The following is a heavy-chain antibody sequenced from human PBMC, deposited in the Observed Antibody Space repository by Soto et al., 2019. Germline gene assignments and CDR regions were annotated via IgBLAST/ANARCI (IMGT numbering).Heavy chain of an antibody. CDR3: ARAPGYCSGGSCYSGQYYYYGMDV. Sequence: QVQLQESGPGLVKPSQTLSLTCTVSGGSISSGGYYWSWIRQHPGKGLEWIGYIYYSGSTYYNPSLKVRVTTAVDTSKNQFSLQLSVVTAADTAVYSCARAPGYCSGGSCYSGQYYYYGMDVWGQGTTVTVSS. J-gene: IGHJ6*02. CDR2: IYYSGST. CDR1: GGSISSGGYY. D-gene: IGHD2-15*01. V-gene: IGHV4-31*03.